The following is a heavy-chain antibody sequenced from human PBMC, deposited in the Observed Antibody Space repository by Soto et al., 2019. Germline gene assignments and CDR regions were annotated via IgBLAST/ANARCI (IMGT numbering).Heavy chain of an antibody. D-gene: IGHD2-2*01. Sequence: NPSETLSLTCAVYGGSISSNKWWSWVRQPPGKGLEWIGEIYHSGSTNYNPSLKSRVTMSLDKSKNQFSLKLTSVTAADSAVYYCARDDHIVVVPTSLGAMDVWGQGTTVTVSS. CDR1: GGSISSNKW. CDR2: IYHSGST. V-gene: IGHV4-4*02. CDR3: ARDDHIVVVPTSLGAMDV. J-gene: IGHJ6*02.